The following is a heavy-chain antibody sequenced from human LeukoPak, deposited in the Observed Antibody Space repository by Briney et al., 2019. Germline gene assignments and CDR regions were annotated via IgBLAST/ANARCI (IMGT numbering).Heavy chain of an antibody. CDR1: GYTFTSYD. D-gene: IGHD1-1*01. CDR3: ARDVPGSIGTTARFDP. V-gene: IGHV1-18*01. CDR2: ISFHNGNT. J-gene: IGHJ5*02. Sequence: ASVKVSCKASGYTFTSYDINWVRQATGQGLEWMGWISFHNGNTNYAQKFHGRLTMTTDTSTSTAYMELRSLRSDDTGVYYCARDVPGSIGTTARFDPWGQGTLVTVSS.